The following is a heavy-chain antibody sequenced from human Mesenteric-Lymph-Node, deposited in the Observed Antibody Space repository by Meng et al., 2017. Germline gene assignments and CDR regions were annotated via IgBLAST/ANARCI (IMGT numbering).Heavy chain of an antibody. J-gene: IGHJ4*02. V-gene: IGHV1-18*01. D-gene: IGHD3-22*01. Sequence: QVRLVHSGSEVKKPGASLYGFCRSSVYTFTNYGLSWVRQAPGQGLEWMGWISAYNGNTNYAQKLQGRVTMTTDTSMSTAYMELRSLRSDDTAVYYCARVSDDYDRTGYYNFDYWGQGTLVTVSS. CDR1: VYTFTNYG. CDR3: ARVSDDYDRTGYYNFDY. CDR2: ISAYNGNT.